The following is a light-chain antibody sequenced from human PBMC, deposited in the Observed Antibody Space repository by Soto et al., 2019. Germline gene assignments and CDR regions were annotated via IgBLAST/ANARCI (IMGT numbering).Light chain of an antibody. CDR2: AAS. J-gene: IGKJ2*01. CDR3: LQDANFPYT. V-gene: IGKV1-6*01. Sequence: AIQMTQSPSSLSASVGDRVTITCRASQGIGIDLAWYQQKPGKAPNLLIYAASSLQSGVPSRFSGSGSGTDFTLTISSLQSEDFAVYYCLQDANFPYTFGQGPKLDIK. CDR1: QGIGID.